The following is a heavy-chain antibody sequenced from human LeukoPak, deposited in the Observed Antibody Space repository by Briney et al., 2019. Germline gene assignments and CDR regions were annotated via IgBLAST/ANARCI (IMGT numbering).Heavy chain of an antibody. Sequence: SETLSLTCAVSGGSISSGDYSWSWIRQPPGKGLEWIGYIYHSGSTYYNPSLKSRVTISVDRSKNQFSLKLSSVTAADTAVYYCARGYSSSSYNWFDPWGQGTLVTVSS. CDR1: GGSISSGDYS. V-gene: IGHV4-30-2*01. J-gene: IGHJ5*02. D-gene: IGHD6-13*01. CDR3: ARGYSSSSYNWFDP. CDR2: IYHSGST.